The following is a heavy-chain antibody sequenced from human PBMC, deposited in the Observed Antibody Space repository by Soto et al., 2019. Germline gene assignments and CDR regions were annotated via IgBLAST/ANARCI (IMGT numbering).Heavy chain of an antibody. CDR1: GFTFSDYY. V-gene: IGHV3-11*01. CDR3: ARVVGATFYYYYGMDV. J-gene: IGHJ6*02. Sequence: GGSLRLSCAASGFTFSDYYMSWIRQAPGKGLEWVSYISSSGSTIYYADSVKDRFTISRDNAKNSLYLQMNSLRAEDTAVYYCARVVGATFYYYYGMDVWGQGTTVTVSS. D-gene: IGHD1-26*01. CDR2: ISSSGSTI.